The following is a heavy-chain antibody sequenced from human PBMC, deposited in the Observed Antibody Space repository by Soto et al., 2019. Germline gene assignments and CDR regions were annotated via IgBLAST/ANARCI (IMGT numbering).Heavy chain of an antibody. Sequence: HPGGSLRLSCAASGFTFSGSAMHWVRQASGKGLEWVGRIRRKANSYATAYAASVKGRFTISRDDSKKTLYLQMNSLRAEDTAVHDCATAVTTGYSYGHDAFDIWGQGTMVTVSS. CDR3: ATAVTTGYSYGHDAFDI. J-gene: IGHJ3*02. CDR1: GFTFSGSA. CDR2: IRRKANSYAT. D-gene: IGHD5-18*01. V-gene: IGHV3-73*01.